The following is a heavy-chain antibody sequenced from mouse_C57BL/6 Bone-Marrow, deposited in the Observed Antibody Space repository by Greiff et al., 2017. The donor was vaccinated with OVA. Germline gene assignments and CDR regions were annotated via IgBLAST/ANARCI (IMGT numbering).Heavy chain of an antibody. CDR1: GFTFSSYA. CDR2: ISDGGSYT. CDR3: ASYSYYFDY. Sequence: EVMLVESGGGLVKPGGSLKLSCAASGFTFSSYAMSWVRQTPEKRLEWVATISDGGSYTYYPDNVKGRFTISRDNAKNNLYLQMSHLKSEDTAMYYCASYSYYFDYWGQGTTLTVSS. V-gene: IGHV5-4*03. D-gene: IGHD2-1*01. J-gene: IGHJ2*01.